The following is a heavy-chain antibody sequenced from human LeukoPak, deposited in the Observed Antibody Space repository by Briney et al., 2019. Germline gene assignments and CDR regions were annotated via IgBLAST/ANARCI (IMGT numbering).Heavy chain of an antibody. D-gene: IGHD6-13*01. J-gene: IGHJ6*02. CDR2: IWYDGSNK. CDR3: ARHHSSSWPDYYYGMDV. V-gene: IGHV3-33*01. CDR1: GFTFSSYG. Sequence: GGSLRLSCAASGFTFSSYGMHWVRQAPGKGLEWVAVIWYDGSNKYYADPVKGRFTISRDNSKNTLYLQMNSLRAEDTAVYYCARHHSSSWPDYYYGMDVWGQGTTVTVSS.